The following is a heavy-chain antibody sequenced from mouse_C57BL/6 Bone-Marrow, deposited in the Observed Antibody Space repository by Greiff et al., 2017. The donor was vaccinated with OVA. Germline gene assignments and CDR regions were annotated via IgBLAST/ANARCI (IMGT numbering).Heavy chain of an antibody. Sequence: EVQLVESGGGLVKPGGSLKLSCAASGFTFSSYAMSWVRQTPEKRLAWVATISDGGSYTYYPDNVKGRFTISRDNAKNNLYLQMSHLKSEDTAMDYGARVYYYGRSPILYFDVWGTGTTVTVSS. V-gene: IGHV5-4*01. CDR3: ARVYYYGRSPILYFDV. J-gene: IGHJ1*03. CDR1: GFTFSSYA. D-gene: IGHD1-1*01. CDR2: ISDGGSYT.